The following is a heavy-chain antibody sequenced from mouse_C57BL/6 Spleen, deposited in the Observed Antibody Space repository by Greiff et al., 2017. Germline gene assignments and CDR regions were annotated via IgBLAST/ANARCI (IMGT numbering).Heavy chain of an antibody. CDR3: ASYGYGDYYAMDY. J-gene: IGHJ4*01. Sequence: VQGVESGPGLVQPSQSLSITCTVSGFSLTSYGVHWVRQSPGKGLEWLGVIWSGGSTDYNAAFISRLSISKDNSKSQVFFKMNSLQADDTAIYYCASYGYGDYYAMDYWGQGTSVTVSS. D-gene: IGHD2-2*01. CDR2: IWSGGST. V-gene: IGHV2-2*01. CDR1: GFSLTSYG.